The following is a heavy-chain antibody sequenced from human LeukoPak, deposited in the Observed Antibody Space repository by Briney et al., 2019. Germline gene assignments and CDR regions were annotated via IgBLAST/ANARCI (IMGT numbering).Heavy chain of an antibody. CDR2: IYYSGST. V-gene: IGHV4-59*12. CDR3: ASRPYYYDSSGYYWALYYFDY. Sequence: SETLSLTCSVSGASISGYYWSWLRQPPGKGLEWIGNIYYSGSTNYNPSLKSRVTISVDTSKNQFSLKLSSVTAADTAVYYCASRPYYYDSSGYYWALYYFDYWGQGTLVTVSS. J-gene: IGHJ4*02. CDR1: GASISGYY. D-gene: IGHD3-22*01.